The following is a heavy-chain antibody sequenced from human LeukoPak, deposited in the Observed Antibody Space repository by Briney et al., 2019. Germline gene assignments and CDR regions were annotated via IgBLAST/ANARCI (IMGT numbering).Heavy chain of an antibody. CDR1: GGSISSSPYY. CDR2: IYYSGST. V-gene: IGHV4-39*01. D-gene: IGHD6-13*01. Sequence: TSETLSLTCTVSGGSISSSPYYWGWIRQPPGKGLEWIGSIYYSGSTYYNPSLKSRVTISVDTSKNQFSLKLSSVTAADTAVYYCASTLRSSWYPIGLDYYYYMDVWGKGTTVTISS. J-gene: IGHJ6*03. CDR3: ASTLRSSWYPIGLDYYYYMDV.